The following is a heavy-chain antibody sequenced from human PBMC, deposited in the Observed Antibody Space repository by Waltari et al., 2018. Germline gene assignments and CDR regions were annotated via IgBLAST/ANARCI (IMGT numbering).Heavy chain of an antibody. CDR2: SYSGGST. CDR1: GFTVSSNY. V-gene: IGHV3-53*02. CDR3: ASIRSFWSAPPI. J-gene: IGHJ3*02. Sequence: EVQLVETGGGLIQPGGSLRLSCAASGFTVSSNYMSWVRQAPGKGLEWVYVSYSGGSTYYADSVKGRFAISRDNSKNTLYLQMNSLRAEDTAVYYCASIRSFWSAPPIWGQGTMVTVSS. D-gene: IGHD3-3*01.